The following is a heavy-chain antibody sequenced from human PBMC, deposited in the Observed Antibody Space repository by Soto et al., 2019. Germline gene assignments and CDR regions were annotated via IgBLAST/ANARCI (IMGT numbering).Heavy chain of an antibody. D-gene: IGHD1-26*01. CDR2: ISSISYI. J-gene: IGHJ1*01. CDR1: GFTFISFT. CDR3: ARGPTSGTYVY. V-gene: IGHV3-21*06. Sequence: AGGSLRLSCVVSGFTFISFTMNWVRQAPGKGLEWVSSISSISYIYYADSVKGRFTISRDNAKNSLYLQMNSLRAEDTAVYYCARGPTSGTYVYWGQGTLVTVSS.